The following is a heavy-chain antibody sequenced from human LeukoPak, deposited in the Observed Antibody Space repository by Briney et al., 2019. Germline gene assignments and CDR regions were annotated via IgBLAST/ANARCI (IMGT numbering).Heavy chain of an antibody. J-gene: IGHJ4*02. CDR3: AKDPLTDILTGYSSFDY. CDR2: ISGSGGST. V-gene: IGHV3-23*01. CDR1: GFTFSSYA. D-gene: IGHD3-9*01. Sequence: GGSLRLSCAASGFTFSSYAMSWVRQAPGQGLEWVSAISGSGGSTYYADSVKGRFTISRDNSKDTLYLQMNSLRAEDTAVYYCAKDPLTDILTGYSSFDYWGQGTLVTVSS.